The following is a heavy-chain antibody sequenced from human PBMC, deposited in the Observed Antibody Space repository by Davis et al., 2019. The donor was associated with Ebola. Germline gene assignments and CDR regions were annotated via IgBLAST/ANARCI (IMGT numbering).Heavy chain of an antibody. CDR3: ARGGLTATYTWGYFQY. Sequence: SVPVSCKASGYILNTYYIHWARQVHGQGLEWMGIINTRSGATEFAQKFKGRVTINRDTSTSTVYMDLSSLGSEDTALYYCARGGLTATYTWGYFQYWGQGTQVIVSS. CDR2: INTRSGAT. D-gene: IGHD1-26*01. V-gene: IGHV1-46*02. J-gene: IGHJ1*01. CDR1: GYILNTYY.